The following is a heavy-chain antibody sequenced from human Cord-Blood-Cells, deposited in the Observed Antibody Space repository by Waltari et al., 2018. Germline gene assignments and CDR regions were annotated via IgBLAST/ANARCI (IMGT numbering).Heavy chain of an antibody. CDR2: IYHSGST. Sequence: QVQLQESGPGLVKPSETLSLTCAVSGYSISSGYYWGWIRQPPGKGLEWIGSIYHSGSTSYNPSLKSRVTISVDTSENQFSLKLSSVTAADTAVYYCARAHTGSYYVGGMDVWGQGTTVTVSS. D-gene: IGHD1-26*01. CDR1: GYSISSGYY. V-gene: IGHV4-38-2*01. CDR3: ARAHTGSYYVGGMDV. J-gene: IGHJ6*02.